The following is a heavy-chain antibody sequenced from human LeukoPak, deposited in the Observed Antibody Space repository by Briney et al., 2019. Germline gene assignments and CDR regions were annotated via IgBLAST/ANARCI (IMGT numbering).Heavy chain of an antibody. Sequence: ASVKVSCKASGYTFTGYYMHWVRQAPGQGLEWMGWINPNSGGTGYAQKFQGRAIMTRDTSISTAYMELSRLTSDDTAVYYCARVWYYYDSTGILTLYFDYWGQGTLVTVSS. V-gene: IGHV1-2*02. D-gene: IGHD3-22*01. J-gene: IGHJ4*02. CDR3: ARVWYYYDSTGILTLYFDY. CDR2: INPNSGGT. CDR1: GYTFTGYY.